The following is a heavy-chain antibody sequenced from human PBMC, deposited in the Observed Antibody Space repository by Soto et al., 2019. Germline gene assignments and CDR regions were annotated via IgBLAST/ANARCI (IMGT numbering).Heavy chain of an antibody. CDR3: ARRSSGWYFDY. D-gene: IGHD6-19*01. Sequence: EVQLLESGGGLVQPGGSLRLSCAASGFTFSSYDMSWVRQAPGKGLEWVSVISGSGDSTYYADSVKGLFSISRDKTKNTLYLQMNSLRAEDTAVYYCARRSSGWYFDYGGQGTLVTVSS. V-gene: IGHV3-23*01. CDR1: GFTFSSYD. CDR2: ISGSGDST. J-gene: IGHJ4*02.